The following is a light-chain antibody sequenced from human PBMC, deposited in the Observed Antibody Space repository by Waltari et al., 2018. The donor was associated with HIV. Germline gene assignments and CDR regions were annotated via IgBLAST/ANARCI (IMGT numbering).Light chain of an antibody. V-gene: IGLV1-40*01. J-gene: IGLJ3*02. Sequence: QSALTQPPSVSGAPGHTVTISCAGNTSNIGAGYDVHWSQHLPGTAPRLLISGNIDRPSGVPDRFSGSKSGSSASLAITGLQADDEADYYCQSFDSSLSVLFGGGTKLTVL. CDR3: QSFDSSLSVL. CDR1: TSNIGAGYD. CDR2: GNI.